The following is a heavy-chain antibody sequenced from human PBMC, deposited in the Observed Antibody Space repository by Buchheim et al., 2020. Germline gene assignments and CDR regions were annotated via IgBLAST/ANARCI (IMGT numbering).Heavy chain of an antibody. Sequence: QVQLVQSGAEVKKPGSSVKVSCKASGGTFSSYTISWVRQAPGQGLEWMGRIIPILGIANYAQKFQGRVTITADNSTSTAYMELSSLRSEDTAVYYCAGSGAAAGTWNWKGDYYYGMDVWGQGTT. CDR1: GGTFSSYT. J-gene: IGHJ6*02. CDR3: AGSGAAAGTWNWKGDYYYGMDV. D-gene: IGHD6-13*01. V-gene: IGHV1-69*02. CDR2: IIPILGIA.